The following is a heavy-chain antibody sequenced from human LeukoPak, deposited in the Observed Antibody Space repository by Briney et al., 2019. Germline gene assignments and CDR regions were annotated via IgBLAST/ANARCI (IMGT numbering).Heavy chain of an antibody. V-gene: IGHV3-23*01. Sequence: PGGSLRLSCAASGFTVSSDWMSSVRQAPGKGLEWVSGISGSDGSTNYADSVKGRFTISRENSKNSLYLQMNSLRAEDMALYYCAKSESPGIAVAGLDYWGQGTLVTVSS. D-gene: IGHD6-19*01. CDR1: GFTVSSDW. J-gene: IGHJ4*02. CDR2: ISGSDGST. CDR3: AKSESPGIAVAGLDY.